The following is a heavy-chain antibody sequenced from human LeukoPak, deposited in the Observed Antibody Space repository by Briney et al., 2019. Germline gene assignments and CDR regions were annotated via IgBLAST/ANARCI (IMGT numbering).Heavy chain of an antibody. D-gene: IGHD2-15*01. CDR3: AREDMWAFDM. J-gene: IGHJ3*02. V-gene: IGHV3-7*01. Sequence: GGSLRLSCAASGFIFSHYWMSWVRQAPGKGLEWVANIKPDGSDKDYIDSVKGRFTMSRDNAKNSLYLQMDSLRAEDTAVYYCAREDMWAFDMWGQGTMVTVSS. CDR1: GFIFSHYW. CDR2: IKPDGSDK.